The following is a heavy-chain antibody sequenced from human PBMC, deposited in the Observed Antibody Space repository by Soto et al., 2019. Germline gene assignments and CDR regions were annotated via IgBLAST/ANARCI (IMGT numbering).Heavy chain of an antibody. V-gene: IGHV3-11*01. CDR2: ISSSGSTI. J-gene: IGHJ4*02. Sequence: QVQLVESGGGLVKPGGSLRLSCAASGFTFSDHYMSWIRQAPGKGLEWVSYISSSGSTIYFADSVKGRFTLSRDNAKNTLYLQMNSLRAEDTAVYYCARNLYGDYVEGFDFWGQGSLVTVSS. D-gene: IGHD4-17*01. CDR3: ARNLYGDYVEGFDF. CDR1: GFTFSDHY.